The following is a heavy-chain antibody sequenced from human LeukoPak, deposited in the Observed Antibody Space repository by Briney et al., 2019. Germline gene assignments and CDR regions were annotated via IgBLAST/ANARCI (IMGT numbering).Heavy chain of an antibody. D-gene: IGHD3-10*01. CDR1: GYTFTVYY. J-gene: IGHJ6*03. Sequence: ASVTVSYKASGYTFTVYYMHWVRQAPGQGLEGMGWINPNSGGTNYAQKFQGRVTITRDTSISTAYMELSRLRSDDTAVYYCARDFYGSGSYYNSYYYYYMDVWGKGTTVTISS. V-gene: IGHV1-2*02. CDR2: INPNSGGT. CDR3: ARDFYGSGSYYNSYYYYYMDV.